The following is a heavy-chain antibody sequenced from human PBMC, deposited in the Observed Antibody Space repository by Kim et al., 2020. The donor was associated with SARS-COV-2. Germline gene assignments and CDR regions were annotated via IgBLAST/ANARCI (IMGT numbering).Heavy chain of an antibody. J-gene: IGHJ4*02. D-gene: IGHD3-10*01. CDR3: AREEYYYGSGSYGIYFDY. V-gene: IGHV3-48*04. CDR2: ISSSSSTI. Sequence: GGSLRLSCAASGFTFSSYSMNWVRQAPGKGLEWVSYISSSSSTIYYADSVKGRFTISRDNAKNSLYLQMNSLRAEDTAVYYCAREEYYYGSGSYGIYFDYWGQGTLVTVSS. CDR1: GFTFSSYS.